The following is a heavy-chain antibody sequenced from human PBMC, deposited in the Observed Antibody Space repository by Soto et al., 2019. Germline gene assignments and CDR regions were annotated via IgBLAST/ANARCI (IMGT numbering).Heavy chain of an antibody. CDR3: ASIFITGLRYYYYYGMDV. D-gene: IGHD1-20*01. CDR2: ISSSSSTI. Sequence: EVQLVESGGGLVQPGGSLRLSCAASGFTFSSYSMNWVRQAPGKGLEWVSYISSSSSTIYYADSVKGRFTISRDNAKNSLYLQMNSLRDEDTAVYYCASIFITGLRYYYYYGMDVWGQGTTVTVSS. J-gene: IGHJ6*02. CDR1: GFTFSSYS. V-gene: IGHV3-48*02.